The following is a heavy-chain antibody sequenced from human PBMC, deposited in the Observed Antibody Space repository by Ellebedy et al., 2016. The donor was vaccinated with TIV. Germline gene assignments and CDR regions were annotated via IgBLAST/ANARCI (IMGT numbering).Heavy chain of an antibody. CDR2: VNAGGIVI. D-gene: IGHD3-10*01. Sequence: PGGSLRLSCTASGFTFSSYAMSRVRQAPGKGLEWVAGVNAGGIVIAYADSVKGRFIISRDNSKNTLDLQMNSLRAEDTAVYYCASSRYHYYVGNTIFVYWGQGTLVTVSS. CDR3: ASSRYHYYVGNTIFVY. CDR1: GFTFSSYA. V-gene: IGHV3-23*01. J-gene: IGHJ4*02.